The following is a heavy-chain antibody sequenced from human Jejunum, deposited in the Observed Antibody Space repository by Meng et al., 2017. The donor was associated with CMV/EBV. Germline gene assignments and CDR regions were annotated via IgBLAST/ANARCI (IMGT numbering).Heavy chain of an antibody. V-gene: IGHV4-39*02. CDR3: ARSYYDTVGYYFAH. CDR2: IFYTGST. Sequence: SGDSMNTRTYYWAWRRQAPGKGLEWIGNIFYTGSTYLNPSLQSRLRLSIDTSKNHFSLNLTSVTAADTAVYFCARSYYDTVGYYFAHWGPGTLVTVSS. J-gene: IGHJ4*02. D-gene: IGHD3-22*01. CDR1: GDSMNTRTYY.